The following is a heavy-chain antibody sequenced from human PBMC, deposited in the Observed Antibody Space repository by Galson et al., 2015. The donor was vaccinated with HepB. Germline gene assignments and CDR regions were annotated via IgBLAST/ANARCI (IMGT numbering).Heavy chain of an antibody. CDR3: AKDDQQLVRFPYSALYAEYFQH. Sequence: SLRLSCAASGFTFSSYAMSWVRQAPGKGLEWVSAISGSGGSTYYADSVKGRFTISRDNSKNTLYLQMNSLRAEDTAVYYCAKDDQQLVRFPYSALYAEYFQHWGQGTLVTVSS. D-gene: IGHD6-13*01. CDR2: ISGSGGST. J-gene: IGHJ1*01. V-gene: IGHV3-23*01. CDR1: GFTFSSYA.